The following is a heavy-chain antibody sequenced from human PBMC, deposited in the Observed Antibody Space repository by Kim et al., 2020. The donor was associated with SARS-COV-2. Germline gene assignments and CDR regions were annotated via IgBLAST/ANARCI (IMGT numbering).Heavy chain of an antibody. D-gene: IGHD6-6*01. Sequence: GRFTISRDNSKNPLYLQMNSLRAEDTAVYYCARCQTSSSGYYYYYGMDVWGQGTTVTVSS. J-gene: IGHJ6*02. CDR3: ARCQTSSSGYYYYYGMDV. V-gene: IGHV3-53*01.